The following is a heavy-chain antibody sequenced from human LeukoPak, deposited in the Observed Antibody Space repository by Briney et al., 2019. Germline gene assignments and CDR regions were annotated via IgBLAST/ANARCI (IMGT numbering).Heavy chain of an antibody. J-gene: IGHJ6*03. V-gene: IGHV4-61*02. CDR3: ARDPYSGSYGAYYYYYMDV. Sequence: SQTLSLTCTVSGDSISSGIHYWSWIRQPAGKGLEWIGRIYTSGSTNYNPSLKSRVTISLDTSKNQFSLNLSSVTAADTAVYYCARDPYSGSYGAYYYYYMDVWGKGTTVTISS. CDR2: IYTSGST. CDR1: GDSISSGIHY. D-gene: IGHD1-26*01.